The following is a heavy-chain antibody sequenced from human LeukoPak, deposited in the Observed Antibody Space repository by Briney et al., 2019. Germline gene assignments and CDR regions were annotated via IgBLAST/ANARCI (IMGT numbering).Heavy chain of an antibody. CDR3: AKDNRWFGEYPVAFDI. D-gene: IGHD3-10*01. J-gene: IGHJ3*02. CDR2: ISYDGSNK. V-gene: IGHV3-30*04. Sequence: PGGSLRLSRAASGFTFSSYAMHWVRQAPGKGLEWVAVISYDGSNKYYADSVKGRFTISRDNSKNSLYLQMNSLRAEDTALYYCAKDNRWFGEYPVAFDIWGQGTMVTVSS. CDR1: GFTFSSYA.